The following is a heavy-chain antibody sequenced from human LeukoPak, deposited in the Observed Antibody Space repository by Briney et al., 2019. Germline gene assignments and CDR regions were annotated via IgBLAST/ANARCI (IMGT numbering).Heavy chain of an antibody. CDR2: LSPGDSGA. CDR1: GYILTNYW. V-gene: IGHV5-51*01. J-gene: IGHJ4*02. D-gene: IGHD6-6*01. Sequence: GESLKISCKGSGYILTNYWIGWVRQMPGKGLELMGILSPGDSGATYNPSFQGQVTISADKSISTAYLQWSSLKASDTAMYYCARGDSSSSPHYFDYWGQGSLVTVSS. CDR3: ARGDSSSSPHYFDY.